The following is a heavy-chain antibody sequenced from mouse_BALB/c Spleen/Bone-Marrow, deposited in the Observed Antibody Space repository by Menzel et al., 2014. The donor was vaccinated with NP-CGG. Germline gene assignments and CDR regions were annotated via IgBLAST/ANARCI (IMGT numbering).Heavy chain of an antibody. Sequence: EVKVVESGGGLVQPGGSRKLSCAASGFTLSSFGMHWVRQAPEQGLEWVAYISSGSSTIYYADTVKGRFTISRDNPKNKMVRQRSRLWSEDTAMYYCARCLGAYGNIRRGDAMDYWGQGTSVTVSS. CDR2: ISSGSSTI. CDR3: ARCLGAYGNIRRGDAMDY. V-gene: IGHV5-17*02. J-gene: IGHJ4*01. CDR1: GFTLSSFG. D-gene: IGHD2-1*01.